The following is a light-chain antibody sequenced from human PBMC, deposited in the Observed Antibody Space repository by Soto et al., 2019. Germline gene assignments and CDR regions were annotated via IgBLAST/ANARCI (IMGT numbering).Light chain of an antibody. Sequence: EIVLTQSPATLSLSPGERATLSCRASQSFISYLAWYQHKPGQAPRLLISDASNRATGIPARFSGSGSGTDFTLTISSLDPEDFAVYYCQQRSNWPPITFGQGPRLE. CDR1: QSFISY. V-gene: IGKV3-11*01. J-gene: IGKJ5*01. CDR3: QQRSNWPPIT. CDR2: DAS.